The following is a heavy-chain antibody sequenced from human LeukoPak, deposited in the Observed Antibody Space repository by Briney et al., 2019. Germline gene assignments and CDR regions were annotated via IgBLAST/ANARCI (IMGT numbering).Heavy chain of an antibody. CDR2: IDYSGST. J-gene: IGHJ4*02. V-gene: IGHV4-39*01. CDR1: GGSISSSSYY. CDR3: ARHADASNPFW. Sequence: KPSETLFLTCTVSGGSISSSSYYWGWIRQSPGKGLEWIGLIDYSGSTYCNPSLKSRVTIFVDTSKNQFSLRLSSMTATDTAVYYCARHADASNPFWWGQGTLVTVSS. D-gene: IGHD5-24*01.